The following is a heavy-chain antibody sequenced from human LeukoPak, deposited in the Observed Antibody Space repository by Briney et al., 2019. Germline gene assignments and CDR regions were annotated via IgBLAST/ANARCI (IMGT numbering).Heavy chain of an antibody. CDR1: GGTFSSYA. D-gene: IGHD2-2*01. CDR3: ATGRMYCSSTSCQGTVFDY. J-gene: IGHJ4*02. CDR2: IIPIFGTA. V-gene: IGHV1-69*13. Sequence: SVKVSCKASGGTFSSYAISWVRQAPGQGLEWMGGIIPIFGTANYAQKFQGRVTITADESTSTAYMELSSLRSEDTAVYYCATGRMYCSSTSCQGTVFDYWGQGTMVTVSS.